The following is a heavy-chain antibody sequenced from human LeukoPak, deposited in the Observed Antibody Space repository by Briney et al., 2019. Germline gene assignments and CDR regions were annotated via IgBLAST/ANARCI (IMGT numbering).Heavy chain of an antibody. CDR1: GGSISSSSYY. J-gene: IGHJ4*02. D-gene: IGHD3-22*01. CDR2: IYYSGST. V-gene: IGHV4-39*07. Sequence: SETLSLTCTVSGGSISSSSYYWGWIRQPPGKGLEWIGSIYYSGSTYYNPSLKSRVTISVDTSKNQFSLKLSSVTAADTAVYYCASRDYYDSSGYYNRPVDYWGQGTLVTVSS. CDR3: ASRDYYDSSGYYNRPVDY.